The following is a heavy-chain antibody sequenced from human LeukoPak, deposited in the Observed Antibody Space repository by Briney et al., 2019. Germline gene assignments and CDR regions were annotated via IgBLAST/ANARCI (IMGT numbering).Heavy chain of an antibody. J-gene: IGHJ6*02. D-gene: IGHD3-16*02. V-gene: IGHV1-69*04. CDR3: ARGGPIDCMDV. CDR2: IIPILGIA. Sequence: GSSVKVSCKASGGTFSSYAISWVRQAPGQGLEWMGRIIPILGIANYAQKFQGRVTITADKSTSTAYMELSSLRSEDTAVYYCARGGPIDCMDVWGQGTTVTVSS. CDR1: GGTFSSYA.